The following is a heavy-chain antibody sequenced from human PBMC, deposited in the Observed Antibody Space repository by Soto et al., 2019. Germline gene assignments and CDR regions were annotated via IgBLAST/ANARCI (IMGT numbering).Heavy chain of an antibody. CDR2: MNPNSGNT. D-gene: IGHD1-7*01. V-gene: IGHV1-8*01. CDR3: ARRYNWNYLLYYMDV. Sequence: GASVKVSCKASGYTFTSYDINWVRQATGQGLEWMGWMNPNSGNTGYAQKFQGRVTMTRNTSISTAYMELSSLRSEDTAVYYCARRYNWNYLLYYMDVWGKGTTVTVSS. J-gene: IGHJ6*03. CDR1: GYTFTSYD.